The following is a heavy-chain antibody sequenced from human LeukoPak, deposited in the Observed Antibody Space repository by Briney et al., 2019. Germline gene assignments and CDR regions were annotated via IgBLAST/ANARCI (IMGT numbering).Heavy chain of an antibody. J-gene: IGHJ5*02. CDR3: ARDLLGNYYDSSGASIENWFDP. CDR2: ISAYNGNT. Sequence: ASVKVSCEASGYTFTSYGISWVRQAPGQGLEWMGWISAYNGNTNYAQKLQGRVTMTTDTSTSTAYMELRSLRSDDTAVYYCARDLLGNYYDSSGASIENWFDPWGQGTLVTVSS. D-gene: IGHD3-22*01. CDR1: GYTFTSYG. V-gene: IGHV1-18*01.